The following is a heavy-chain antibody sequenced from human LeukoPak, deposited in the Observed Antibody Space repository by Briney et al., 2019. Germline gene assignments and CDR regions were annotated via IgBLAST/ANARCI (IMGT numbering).Heavy chain of an antibody. CDR1: GFTSSSYA. CDR3: GKTSSTVAGLPNDF. J-gene: IGHJ4*02. V-gene: IGHV3-30*04. Sequence: GGSLRPSCAASGFTSSSYAMHWVRQAPSKRVEWVAVISYDGSNKYYADSVKGRFTISRDNSKNTLYLQMNSLRADDTASYYCGKTSSTVAGLPNDFWGQGTLVTVSS. CDR2: ISYDGSNK. D-gene: IGHD6-19*01.